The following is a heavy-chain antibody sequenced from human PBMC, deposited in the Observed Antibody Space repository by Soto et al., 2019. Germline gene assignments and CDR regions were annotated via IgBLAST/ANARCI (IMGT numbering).Heavy chain of an antibody. Sequence: GGSLRLSCAASGFTSSSHWMHWVRQAPGKGLVWVARVDTDGSVTAYADSVKGRFTISRDNAKNTLYLQMNSLRAEDTALYYCTRDVPYNWLDPWGQGTLVTVSS. CDR2: VDTDGSVT. J-gene: IGHJ5*02. CDR1: GFTSSSHW. CDR3: TRDVPYNWLDP. V-gene: IGHV3-74*01.